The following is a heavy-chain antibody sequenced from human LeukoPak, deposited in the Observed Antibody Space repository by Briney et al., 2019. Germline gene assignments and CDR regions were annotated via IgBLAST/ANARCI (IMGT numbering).Heavy chain of an antibody. CDR1: GYTFTGYH. J-gene: IGHJ4*02. CDR2: INPNSGGT. D-gene: IGHD1-26*01. V-gene: IGHV1-2*06. CDR3: ARDGRLVGATGAPSY. Sequence: ASVKVSCKASGYTFTGYHMHWVRQAPGQGLEWMGRINPNSGGTNYAQKFQGRVTMTRDTSISTAYMELSRLRSDDTAVYYCARDGRLVGATGAPSYWGQGTLVTVSS.